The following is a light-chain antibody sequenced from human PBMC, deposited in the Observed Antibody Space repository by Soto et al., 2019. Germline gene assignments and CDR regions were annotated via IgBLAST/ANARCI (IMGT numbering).Light chain of an antibody. V-gene: IGKV1-6*01. J-gene: IGKJ1*01. Sequence: AIQMTQSPSLPASVGGRVTITCRASQGIGNAVSWYQQRSGKAPRLLIYAVSNLQSGVPSRFSGSGSGSDFTLTISRLQPEDFATYFCLQDYSYPRTFGQGTTV. CDR1: QGIGNA. CDR2: AVS. CDR3: LQDYSYPRT.